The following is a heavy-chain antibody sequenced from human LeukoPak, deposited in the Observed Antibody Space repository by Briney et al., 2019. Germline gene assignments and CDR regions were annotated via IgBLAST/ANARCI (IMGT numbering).Heavy chain of an antibody. Sequence: PSETLSLTCTVSGGSISSYYWSWIRQPPGKGLEWIGYICYSGSTNYNPSLKSRVTISVDTSKNQFSLKLSSVTAADAAVYYCARGYGDYVGDYWGQGTLVTVSS. J-gene: IGHJ4*02. CDR1: GGSISSYY. D-gene: IGHD4-17*01. CDR2: ICYSGST. CDR3: ARGYGDYVGDY. V-gene: IGHV4-59*01.